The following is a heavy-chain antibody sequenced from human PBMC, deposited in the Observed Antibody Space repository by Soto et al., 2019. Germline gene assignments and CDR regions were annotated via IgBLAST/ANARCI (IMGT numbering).Heavy chain of an antibody. D-gene: IGHD2-15*01. CDR3: ARLVLGVVVAAPYFDY. V-gene: IGHV4-59*01. Sequence: ASETLSLTCTVSGGSISSYYWSWIRQPPGKGLEWIGYIYYSGSTNYNPSLKSRVTISVDTSKNQFSLKLSSVTAADTAVYYCARLVLGVVVAAPYFDYWGQGTLVTVSS. CDR2: IYYSGST. CDR1: GGSISSYY. J-gene: IGHJ4*02.